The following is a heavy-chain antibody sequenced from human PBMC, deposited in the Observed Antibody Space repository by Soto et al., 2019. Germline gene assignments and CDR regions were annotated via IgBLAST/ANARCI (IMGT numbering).Heavy chain of an antibody. Sequence: GPSVKVSCKASGYTFTSYAMHWVRQAPGQRLEWMGWINAGNGNTKYSQKFQGRVTITRDTSASTAYMELSSLRSEDTAVYYCARAFIAAAGTRGPTSMDVWGQGTTVTVSS. D-gene: IGHD6-13*01. V-gene: IGHV1-3*01. CDR2: INAGNGNT. J-gene: IGHJ6*02. CDR3: ARAFIAAAGTRGPTSMDV. CDR1: GYTFTSYA.